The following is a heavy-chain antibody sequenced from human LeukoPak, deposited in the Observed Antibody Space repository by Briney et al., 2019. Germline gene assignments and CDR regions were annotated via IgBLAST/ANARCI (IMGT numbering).Heavy chain of an antibody. V-gene: IGHV3-21*01. J-gene: IGHJ5*02. D-gene: IGHD3-3*01. CDR3: ARDASPYDSINWFDP. Sequence: GGSLRLSCAASGFTFSRYTMDWVRQVPGKGLEWVSSISGTSSYRYYAESVKGRFSISRDDATNSVYLQMNSLRVEDTAVYYCARDASPYDSINWFDPWGQGTLVTVSS. CDR2: ISGTSSYR. CDR1: GFTFSRYT.